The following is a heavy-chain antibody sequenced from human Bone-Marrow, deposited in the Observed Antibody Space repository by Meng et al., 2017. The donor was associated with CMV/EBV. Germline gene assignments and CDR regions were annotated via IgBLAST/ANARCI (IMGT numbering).Heavy chain of an antibody. CDR3: AKDWDSSGWFDY. Sequence: GESLKISCAASGFTFNNYAMHWVRQAPGKGLEWVAVIWYDGSNKYYADSVKGRFTISRDNSKNTLYLQMNSLRAEDTAVYYCAKDWDSSGWFDYWGQGTLVTVSS. V-gene: IGHV3-33*06. CDR1: GFTFNNYA. J-gene: IGHJ4*02. CDR2: IWYDGSNK. D-gene: IGHD6-19*01.